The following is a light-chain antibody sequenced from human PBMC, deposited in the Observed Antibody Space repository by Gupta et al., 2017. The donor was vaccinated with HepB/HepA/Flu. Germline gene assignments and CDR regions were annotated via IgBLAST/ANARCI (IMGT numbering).Light chain of an antibody. V-gene: IGKV3-20*01. CDR2: GAS. CDR3: QQYGS. J-gene: IGKJ3*01. CDR1: QSVSTSY. Sequence: ETVLTQSPGTLSLSPGARATLSCRASQSVSTSYLAWYQQKPGQAPRLLIYGASSRATGIPDRFSGSGSGTNVTLTISRLEPEDFAVYYCQQYGSFGPGTKVEIK.